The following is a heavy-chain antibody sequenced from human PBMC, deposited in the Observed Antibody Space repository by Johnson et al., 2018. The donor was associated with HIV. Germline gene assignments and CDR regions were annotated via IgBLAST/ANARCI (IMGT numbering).Heavy chain of an antibody. CDR2: IRYDGSTK. V-gene: IGHV3-30*02. CDR1: GFTFSSYG. D-gene: IGHD6-19*01. Sequence: QVQLVESGGGVVQPGGSLRLSCAASGFTFSSYGMHWVRQAPGKGLEWVAFIRYDGSTKYYADSVKGRFTISRNNSKNTLYLQMNSLRAEDTAVYYCAGPRYSSGGGAFDIWGQGTMVTVSS. CDR3: AGPRYSSGGGAFDI. J-gene: IGHJ3*02.